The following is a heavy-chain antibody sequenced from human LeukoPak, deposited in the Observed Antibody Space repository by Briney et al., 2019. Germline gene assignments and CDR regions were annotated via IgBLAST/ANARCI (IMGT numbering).Heavy chain of an antibody. D-gene: IGHD6-13*01. CDR1: GGTFSSYA. V-gene: IGHV1-69*13. J-gene: IGHJ6*03. CDR2: IIPIFGTA. CDR3: ARAAPEGQLEPYYYYYYMDV. Sequence: ASVKVSCKASGGTFSSYAISWVRQAPGQGLEWMGGIIPIFGTANYAQKFQGRVTITADESTSTAYMELSSLRSEDTAVYYCARAAPEGQLEPYYYYYYMDVWGKGTTVTISS.